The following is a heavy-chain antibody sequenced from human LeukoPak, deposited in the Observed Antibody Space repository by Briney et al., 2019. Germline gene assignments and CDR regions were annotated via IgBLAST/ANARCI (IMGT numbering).Heavy chain of an antibody. D-gene: IGHD3-9*01. CDR3: AKGGRYFPCDY. CDR2: ISGSGGST. Sequence: GGSLRLSCAASGFTLSSYAMTWVRQAPGKGLEWVSAISGSGGSTYYVDSVKGRFTISRDNSRNTLYLLMNGLRAEDTAVYYCAKGGRYFPCDYWGQGTLVTVSS. V-gene: IGHV3-23*01. J-gene: IGHJ4*02. CDR1: GFTLSSYA.